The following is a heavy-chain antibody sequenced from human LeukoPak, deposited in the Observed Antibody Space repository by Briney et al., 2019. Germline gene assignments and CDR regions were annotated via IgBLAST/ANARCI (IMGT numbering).Heavy chain of an antibody. J-gene: IGHJ4*02. CDR1: GYTFTGYY. CDR2: INPNSGGT. CDR3: ATGTYYYDSSGYYPDYFDY. D-gene: IGHD3-22*01. Sequence: GASVKVSCKASGYTFTGYYMHWVRQAPGQGHEWMGRINPNSGGTNYAQKFQGRVTMTRDTSISTAYMELSRLRSDDTAVYYCATGTYYYDSSGYYPDYFDYWGQGTLVTVSS. V-gene: IGHV1-2*06.